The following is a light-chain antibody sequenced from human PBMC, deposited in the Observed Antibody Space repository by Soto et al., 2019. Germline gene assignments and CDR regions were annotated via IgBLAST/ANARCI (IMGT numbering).Light chain of an antibody. CDR2: DAS. Sequence: ESVLTQSPGTLSLSPGDRATLSCRASQSVRSGHLAWYQQKPGQAPRLVIYDASTRATGIPDRFSGGGSGTDFTLTISRVEPEDFAVYFCQQRSDWPPITFGQGTRVEIK. CDR3: QQRSDWPPIT. J-gene: IGKJ5*01. CDR1: QSVRSGH. V-gene: IGKV3D-20*02.